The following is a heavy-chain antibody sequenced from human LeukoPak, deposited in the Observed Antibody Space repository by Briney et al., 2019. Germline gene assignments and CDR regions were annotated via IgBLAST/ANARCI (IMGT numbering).Heavy chain of an antibody. V-gene: IGHV3-23*01. CDR1: GFTFSSYA. J-gene: IGHJ4*02. D-gene: IGHD4-17*01. CDR2: ISGSDGST. CDR3: ARDRLHYGEYEKTFDY. Sequence: GGSLRLSCAASGFTFSSYAMSWVRQAPGKGLEWVSGISGSDGSTNYADSVKGRFTISRDNAKKSLYLQMNSLRAEDSAVYYCARDRLHYGEYEKTFDYWGQGTLVTVSS.